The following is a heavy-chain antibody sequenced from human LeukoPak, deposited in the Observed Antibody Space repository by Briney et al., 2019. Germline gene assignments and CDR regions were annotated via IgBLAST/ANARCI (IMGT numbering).Heavy chain of an antibody. CDR3: ASPLGYCNSASCYGDY. CDR1: GGSIRSGSYY. CDR2: IYYSGST. D-gene: IGHD2-2*01. V-gene: IGHV4-39*01. Sequence: SETLSHTCTVSGGSIRSGSYYWGWIRQPPGKGLEWIASIYYSGSTYYNPSLKSRVTISVDTSKNQFSLKLSSVTAADTAVYYCASPLGYCNSASCYGDYWGQGTLVTVSS. J-gene: IGHJ4*02.